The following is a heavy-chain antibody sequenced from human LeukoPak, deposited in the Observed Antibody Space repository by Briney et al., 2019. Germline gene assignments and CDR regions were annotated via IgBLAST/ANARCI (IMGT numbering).Heavy chain of an antibody. V-gene: IGHV3-30*04. CDR2: ISCDGSNK. Sequence: GGSLRLSCAASGFTFSSYAMHWVRQAPGKGLEWVAVISCDGSNKYYADSVKGRFTISRDNSKNTLYLQMNSLRAEDTAVYYCAKDLERFGEDPRYFDFWGQGTLVTVSS. D-gene: IGHD3-10*01. CDR3: AKDLERFGEDPRYFDF. CDR1: GFTFSSYA. J-gene: IGHJ4*02.